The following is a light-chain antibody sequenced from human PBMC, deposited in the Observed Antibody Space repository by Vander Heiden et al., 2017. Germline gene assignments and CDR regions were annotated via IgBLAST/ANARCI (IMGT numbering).Light chain of an antibody. CDR1: QIISSY. J-gene: IGKJ1*01. V-gene: IGKV1-39*01. CDR2: AAS. CDR3: QQTYNTPPA. Sequence: DIRITQSTSSLHASLGDRVTITCRASQIISSYSNWYQQKPGKAPKLLIYAASSLQSGVPSRFSGSGSATDFTLTISSLQPEDSATYFCQQTYNTPPAFGQGTKVQIE.